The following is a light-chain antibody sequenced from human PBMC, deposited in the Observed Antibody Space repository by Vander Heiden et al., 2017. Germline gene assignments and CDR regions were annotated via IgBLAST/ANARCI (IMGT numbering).Light chain of an antibody. J-gene: IGKJ1*01. CDR2: DAS. Sequence: DIRMTQSPSTLSASVGDRVTITCRASQSISSWLAWYQQKPGKAPKLLIYDASSLESGVPSRFSGSGSGTEFTLTISSLQPGDCATYYCQQYKSYTTWTFGQGTKVEIK. V-gene: IGKV1-5*01. CDR1: QSISSW. CDR3: QQYKSYTTWT.